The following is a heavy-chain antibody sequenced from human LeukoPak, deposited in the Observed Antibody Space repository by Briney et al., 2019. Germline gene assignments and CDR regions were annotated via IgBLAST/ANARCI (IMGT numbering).Heavy chain of an antibody. Sequence: PSGTLSLTCAVSGDSISTNHWWSWVRQPPGKGLEWIGEVYHSGSTNYNPSLKSRVTISVDKSKNLFSLKLTSVTAADTAVYYCASHGAFYLAYWGQGTLVTVSS. CDR3: ASHGAFYLAY. D-gene: IGHD2/OR15-2a*01. CDR2: VYHSGST. J-gene: IGHJ4*02. CDR1: GDSISTNHW. V-gene: IGHV4-4*02.